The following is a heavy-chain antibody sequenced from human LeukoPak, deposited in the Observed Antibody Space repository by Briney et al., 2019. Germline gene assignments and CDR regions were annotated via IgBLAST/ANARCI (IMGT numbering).Heavy chain of an antibody. CDR2: ISGSGGST. D-gene: IGHD3-10*01. CDR1: GFTLSSYA. CDR3: ANLGGTGGQQNWFDP. Sequence: GGSLRLSCAASGFTLSSYAMSWVRQAPGKGLEWVSAISGSGGSTYYADSVKGRFTISRDNSKNTLYLQVNSLRAEDTAVYYCANLGGTGGQQNWFDPWGQGTLVTVSS. J-gene: IGHJ5*02. V-gene: IGHV3-23*01.